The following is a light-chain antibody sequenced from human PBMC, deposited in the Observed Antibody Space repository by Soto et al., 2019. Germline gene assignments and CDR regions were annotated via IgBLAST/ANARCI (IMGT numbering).Light chain of an antibody. V-gene: IGKV3-20*01. CDR2: GAS. Sequence: VLTQSPGTLSLSPGERATLSCRASQSVSSSSLAWYQQKPGQAPRILIYGASTRATGIPDRFSGSGSGTDFTLTISRLEPEDFAVYYCQQYGSSPPLTFGGGTKVEI. CDR1: QSVSSSS. CDR3: QQYGSSPPLT. J-gene: IGKJ4*01.